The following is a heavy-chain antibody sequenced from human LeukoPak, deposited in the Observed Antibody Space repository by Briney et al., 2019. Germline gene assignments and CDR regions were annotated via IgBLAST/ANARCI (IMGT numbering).Heavy chain of an antibody. CDR2: IYTSGST. CDR3: ARSSVYRSSWLIDY. CDR1: GGSISSYY. Sequence: SETLSLTCAVSGGSISSYYWSWIRQPAGKGLEWIGRIYTSGSTNYNPSLKSRVTMSVDTSKNQFSLKLTSVTAADTAVYYRARSSVYRSSWLIDYWGQGTLVTVSS. D-gene: IGHD6-13*01. V-gene: IGHV4-4*07. J-gene: IGHJ4*02.